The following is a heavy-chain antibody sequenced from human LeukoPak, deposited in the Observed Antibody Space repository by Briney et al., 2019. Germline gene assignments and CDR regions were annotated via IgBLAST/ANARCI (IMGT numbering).Heavy chain of an antibody. CDR2: MNPHSGNT. Sequence: ASVKVSCKASGYTFTNYDINLVRQAPGQGLEWMGWMNPHSGNTGYAQKFQGRVTMTRNTSISTAYMELSSLRSEDTAVYYCARLSSHYGDYKVDPWGQGTLVTVSS. CDR3: ARLSSHYGDYKVDP. CDR1: GYTFTNYD. J-gene: IGHJ5*02. V-gene: IGHV1-8*01. D-gene: IGHD4-17*01.